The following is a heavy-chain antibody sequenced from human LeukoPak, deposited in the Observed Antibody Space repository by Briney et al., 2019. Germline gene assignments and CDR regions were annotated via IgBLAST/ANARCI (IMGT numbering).Heavy chain of an antibody. CDR3: ARRPYRAWDHAFDI. D-gene: IGHD1-26*01. V-gene: IGHV4-59*11. Sequence: SETLSLTCTVSDGSLSGHYWSWIRQPPGKGLESIGFVYYSGSTNYNPSLKGRVTISVDTSKNQFSLKLSSVTAADTAVCYCARRPYRAWDHAFDIWGQGTMVTVSS. J-gene: IGHJ3*02. CDR2: VYYSGST. CDR1: DGSLSGHY.